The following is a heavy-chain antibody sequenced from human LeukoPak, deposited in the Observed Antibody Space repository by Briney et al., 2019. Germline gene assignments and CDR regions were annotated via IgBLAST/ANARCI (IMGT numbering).Heavy chain of an antibody. D-gene: IGHD3-22*01. V-gene: IGHV1-18*01. CDR2: ISAYNGNT. J-gene: IGHJ5*02. Sequence: ASVKVSCKASGYTFTSYGISWVRQAPGQGLEWMGWISAYNGNTNYAQKLQGRVTMTTDTFTSTAYMELRSLRSDDTAVYYCASTHGVVWWFDPWGQGTLVTVSS. CDR3: ASTHGVVWWFDP. CDR1: GYTFTSYG.